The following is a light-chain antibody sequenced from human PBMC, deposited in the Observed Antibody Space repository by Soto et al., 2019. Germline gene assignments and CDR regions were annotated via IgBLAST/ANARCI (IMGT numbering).Light chain of an antibody. V-gene: IGLV2-14*01. Sequence: QSALTQPASVSGSPGQSITISCTGTSSDVGGYNFVSWYQQHPGKAPKLMIYAVNNRPSGVSDRFSGSKSGNTASLTIPGLQAEDEADYYCSSYTVSTTLVLFGGGTKLTVL. CDR3: SSYTVSTTLVL. J-gene: IGLJ3*02. CDR1: SSDVGGYNF. CDR2: AVN.